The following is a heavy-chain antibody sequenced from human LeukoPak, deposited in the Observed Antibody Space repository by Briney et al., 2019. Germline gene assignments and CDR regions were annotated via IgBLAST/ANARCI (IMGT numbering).Heavy chain of an antibody. CDR1: GFIFNNYE. Sequence: GGSLRLSCLASGFIFNNYEMNWVRQAPGKGLEWISYIGASGRTIYYADSVKGRFTISRDNAMDSLFLQMNSLRAEDTAIYYCARLSYALDYWGQGALVTVSS. V-gene: IGHV3-48*03. D-gene: IGHD3-10*01. J-gene: IGHJ4*02. CDR3: ARLSYALDY. CDR2: IGASGRTI.